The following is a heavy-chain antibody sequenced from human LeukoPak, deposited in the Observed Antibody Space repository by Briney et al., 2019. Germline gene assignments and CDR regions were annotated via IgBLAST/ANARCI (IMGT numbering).Heavy chain of an antibody. V-gene: IGHV3-48*03. CDR2: ISSSGSTK. CDR1: GFTFSSYE. J-gene: IGHJ4*02. Sequence: QPGGSLRLSCAASGFTFSSYEMNWVRRAPGKGLEWVSYISSSGSTKSYADSVKGRFTISRDNAKNSLYLQTNSLRAEDTAVYYCARVAHDYWGQGTLVTVSS. CDR3: ARVAHDY.